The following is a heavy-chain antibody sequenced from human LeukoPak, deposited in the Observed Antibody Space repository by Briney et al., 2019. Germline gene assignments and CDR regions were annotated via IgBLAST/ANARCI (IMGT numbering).Heavy chain of an antibody. V-gene: IGHV1-69*05. Sequence: SVKVSCKASGGTFSSYAISWVRQAPGQGLEWMGGIIPIFGTANYAQKFQGRVTMTTDTSTSTAYMELRSLRSDDTAVYYCARDSYSIVGATTTAYWGQGTLVTVSS. CDR2: IIPIFGTA. CDR3: ARDSYSIVGATTTAY. J-gene: IGHJ4*02. CDR1: GGTFSSYA. D-gene: IGHD1-26*01.